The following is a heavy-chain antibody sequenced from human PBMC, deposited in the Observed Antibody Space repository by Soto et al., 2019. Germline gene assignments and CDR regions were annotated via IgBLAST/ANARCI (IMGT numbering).Heavy chain of an antibody. CDR1: GFTFSGSA. D-gene: IGHD6-6*01. Sequence: GSLRLSCAASGFTFSGSAMHWVRQASGKGLEWVGRIRSKANSYATAYAASVKGRFTISRDDSKNTAYLQMNSLKTEDTAVYYCTRPSHIAARPDYYYYYGMDVWGQGTTVTVSS. CDR2: IRSKANSYAT. J-gene: IGHJ6*02. V-gene: IGHV3-73*01. CDR3: TRPSHIAARPDYYYYYGMDV.